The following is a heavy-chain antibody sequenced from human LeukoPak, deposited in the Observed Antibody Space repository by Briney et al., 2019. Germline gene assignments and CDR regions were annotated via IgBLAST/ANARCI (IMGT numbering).Heavy chain of an antibody. CDR2: IYYSGST. J-gene: IGHJ3*02. CDR1: GGSISSGDYY. V-gene: IGHV4-30-4*08. CDR3: ASFPYDYGDYRSRDAFDI. Sequence: SETLSLTCTVSGGSISSGDYYWSWIRQPPGKGLEWIGYIYYSGSTYYNPSLKSRVTISVDTSKNQFSLKLSSVTAADTAVYYCASFPYDYGDYRSRDAFDIWGQGTVVTVSS. D-gene: IGHD4-17*01.